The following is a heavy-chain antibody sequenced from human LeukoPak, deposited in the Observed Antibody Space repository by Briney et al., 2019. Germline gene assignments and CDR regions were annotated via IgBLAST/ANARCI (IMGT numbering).Heavy chain of an antibody. J-gene: IGHJ2*01. V-gene: IGHV1-2*02. CDR1: GYTFTVYY. Sequence: ASVKVSCKASGYTFTVYYMHWVRHAPGQGHEWKGWISPNSGGTNYAQKFQGRVTMTRDTSISTAYMELSRLRSDDTAVYYCARGLGYCSGGSCYSYFDLWGRGTLVTVSS. CDR3: ARGLGYCSGGSCYSYFDL. CDR2: ISPNSGGT. D-gene: IGHD2-15*01.